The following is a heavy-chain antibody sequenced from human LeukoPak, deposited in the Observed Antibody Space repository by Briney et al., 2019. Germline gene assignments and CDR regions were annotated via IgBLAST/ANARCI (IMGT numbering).Heavy chain of an antibody. CDR1: GYTFTGYY. Sequence: EASVKVSCKASGYTFTGYYMHWVRQAPGQGLEWMGWINPNSGGTNYAQKFQGRVTMTRDTSISTAYMELSRLRSDDTAVYYCASGYYYDSEGAFDIWGQGTMVTVSS. V-gene: IGHV1-2*02. D-gene: IGHD3-22*01. CDR3: ASGYYYDSEGAFDI. CDR2: INPNSGGT. J-gene: IGHJ3*02.